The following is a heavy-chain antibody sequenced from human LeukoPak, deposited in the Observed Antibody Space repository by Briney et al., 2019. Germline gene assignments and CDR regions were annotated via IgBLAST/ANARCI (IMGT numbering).Heavy chain of an antibody. Sequence: PSETLSLTCTVSGGSISTYYWNWIRQPAGKGLEWIGRIYTSGNTNYNPSLKSRATMSLDTSKNQFSLKLSSVTAADTAVYYCARAAVATSRGFDYWGQGTLVTVSS. J-gene: IGHJ4*02. V-gene: IGHV4-4*07. CDR1: GGSISTYY. CDR2: IYTSGNT. D-gene: IGHD4-23*01. CDR3: ARAAVATSRGFDY.